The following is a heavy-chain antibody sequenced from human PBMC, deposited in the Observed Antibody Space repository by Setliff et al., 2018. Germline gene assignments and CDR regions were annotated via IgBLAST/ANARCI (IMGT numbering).Heavy chain of an antibody. CDR2: INPSGGLT. CDR3: ARDRYYNSWSGTSITAPHDAFDI. CDR1: GYTLSKYY. J-gene: IGHJ3*02. V-gene: IGHV1-46*03. D-gene: IGHD3-3*01. Sequence: ASVKVSCKASGYTLSKYYMHWVRQAPGQGLERMGIINPSGGLTRYAQKFQGRVTMTRDTSTSTVYMEVSSLRSEDTAVYYCARDRYYNSWSGTSITAPHDAFDIWGQGTMVTVSS.